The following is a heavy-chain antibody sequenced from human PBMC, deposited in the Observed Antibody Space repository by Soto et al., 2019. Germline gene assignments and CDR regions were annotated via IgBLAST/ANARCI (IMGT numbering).Heavy chain of an antibody. D-gene: IGHD3-22*01. CDR2: INWNGGST. Sequence: EVQLVESGGGVVRPGGYLRLSCAASGFTFDDYGKSWVRQAPGKGLEWVSGINWNGGSTGYADSVKGRFTISRDNAKNSLYLQMNSLRAEDTALYYCARDDRSTCKRARMDVWGQGTTVTVSS. V-gene: IGHV3-20*04. CDR3: ARDDRSTCKRARMDV. CDR1: GFTFDDYG. J-gene: IGHJ6*02.